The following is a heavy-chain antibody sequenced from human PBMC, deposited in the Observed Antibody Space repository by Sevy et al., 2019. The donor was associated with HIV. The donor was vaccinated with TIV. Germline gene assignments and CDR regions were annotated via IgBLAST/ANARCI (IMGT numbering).Heavy chain of an antibody. Sequence: GGSLRLSCAVSGFTFDDYAMHWVRQAPGKGLEWVSSISWNSGSIDYADSVKGRFSISRDGAKNSLYLQMNSLRPEDTALYYCARDLGSSWYDVDWYFDLWGRGTLVTVSS. CDR2: ISWNSGSI. D-gene: IGHD6-13*01. V-gene: IGHV3-9*01. CDR3: ARDLGSSWYDVDWYFDL. CDR1: GFTFDDYA. J-gene: IGHJ2*01.